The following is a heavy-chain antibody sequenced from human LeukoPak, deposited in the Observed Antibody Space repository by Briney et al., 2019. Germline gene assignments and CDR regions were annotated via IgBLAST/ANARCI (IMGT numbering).Heavy chain of an antibody. CDR1: GYSFNSYW. V-gene: IGHV5-10-1*01. CDR3: ARHSSVLNSFDP. J-gene: IGHJ5*02. D-gene: IGHD3-22*01. Sequence: GESLKISCKGSGYSFNSYWIGWVRQMPGKGLEWMGRIDPGDSQTNYSPSFQGHVTISADKSISTAYLQWSSLKASDTAMYYCARHSSVLNSFDPWGQGTLVTVSS. CDR2: IDPGDSQT.